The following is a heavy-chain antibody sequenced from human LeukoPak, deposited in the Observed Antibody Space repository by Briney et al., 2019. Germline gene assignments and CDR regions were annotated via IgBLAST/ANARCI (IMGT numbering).Heavy chain of an antibody. CDR3: ARRGYCSDGSCYFFDY. V-gene: IGHV4-38-2*01. D-gene: IGHD2-15*01. J-gene: IGHJ4*02. CDR2: IYHSGST. CDR1: GFTFSNYA. Sequence: GSLRLSCAASGFTFSNYAMSWVRQAPGKGLECIGSIYHSGSTYYNPSLKSRVTISVDTSKNQFSLKLSSVTAADTAVYYCARRGYCSDGSCYFFDYWGQGTLVTVSS.